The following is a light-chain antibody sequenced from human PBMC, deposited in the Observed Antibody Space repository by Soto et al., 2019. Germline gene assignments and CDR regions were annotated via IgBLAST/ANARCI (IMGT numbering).Light chain of an antibody. CDR2: DAS. Sequence: EIVLTQSPATLSLSPGERATLSCRASQSVSSYLAWYQQKPGQAPRLLIYDASNRATGIPARFSGSGSGTDFTLTISSLAPADFAVYYCQQRSNWPLTFGGGTKVETK. CDR3: QQRSNWPLT. J-gene: IGKJ4*01. CDR1: QSVSSY. V-gene: IGKV3-11*01.